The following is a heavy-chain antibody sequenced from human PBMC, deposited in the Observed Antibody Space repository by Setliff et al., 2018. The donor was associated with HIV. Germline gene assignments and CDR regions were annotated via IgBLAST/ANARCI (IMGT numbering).Heavy chain of an antibody. D-gene: IGHD2-21*02. J-gene: IGHJ1*01. CDR2: IYYSGST. V-gene: IGHV4-39*01. CDR3: ASRGIVVVTMSMPDEFFVH. Sequence: TLSLTCTVSGGSISSRGYYWGWIRQPPGKELEWIGSIYYSGSTYYNPSLKSRVAISVDTSKNQFSLTLNSVTAADTATYYCASRGIVVVTMSMPDEFFVHWGHGTLVTVSS. CDR1: GGSISSRGYY.